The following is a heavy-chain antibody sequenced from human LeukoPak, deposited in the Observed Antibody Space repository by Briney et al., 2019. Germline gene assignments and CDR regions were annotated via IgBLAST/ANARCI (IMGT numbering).Heavy chain of an antibody. D-gene: IGHD2-2*01. CDR2: IFYSGTT. CDR1: GGSIASDNYF. Sequence: SETLSLACTVSGGSIASDNYFWSWIRQHPEKGLEWIGYIFYSGTTYYNPSLKSRVTISVDTSKNQFSLKLSSVTAADTAVYYCARVESSTSLYYFDYWGQGTLVTVSS. V-gene: IGHV4-31*03. CDR3: ARVESSTSLYYFDY. J-gene: IGHJ4*02.